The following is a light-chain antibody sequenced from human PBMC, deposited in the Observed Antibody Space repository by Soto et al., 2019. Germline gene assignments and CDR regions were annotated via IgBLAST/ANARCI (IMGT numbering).Light chain of an antibody. V-gene: IGKV3-20*01. J-gene: IGKJ1*01. Sequence: EIVLTQSPGTLNLSPGERATLSCKASQSVSTTYLAWDQQKPGQARRFPIFGASSSDTGIPDRFSGSGTGTDFPLNISREEREYVALYYCQQYGSPTRTFRQGTK. CDR3: QQYGSPTRT. CDR2: GAS. CDR1: QSVSTTY.